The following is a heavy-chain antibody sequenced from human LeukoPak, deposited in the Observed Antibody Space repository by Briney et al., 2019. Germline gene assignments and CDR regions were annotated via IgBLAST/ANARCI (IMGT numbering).Heavy chain of an antibody. CDR2: ISGSGSST. J-gene: IGHJ4*02. Sequence: GGSLRLSCAASGFTFSSYAMSWVRQAPGKGLEWVSTISGSGSSTYYADSAKGRFTISRDNSKNTLYLQMNSLRAEDTAVYYCAKDIDYDSSGYWGQGTLVTVSS. CDR1: GFTFSSYA. V-gene: IGHV3-23*01. D-gene: IGHD3-22*01. CDR3: AKDIDYDSSGY.